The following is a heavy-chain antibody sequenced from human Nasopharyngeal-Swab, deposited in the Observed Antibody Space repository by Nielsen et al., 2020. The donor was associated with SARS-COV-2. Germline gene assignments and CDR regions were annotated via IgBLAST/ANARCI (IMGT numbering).Heavy chain of an antibody. V-gene: IGHV4-39*07. CDR1: GGSISSSSYY. D-gene: IGHD4-23*01. CDR3: ARAGDYGGNHDFDY. CDR2: IYYSGST. J-gene: IGHJ4*02. Sequence: SETLSLTCTVSGGSISSSSYYWGWIRQPPGKGLEWIGSIYYSGSTNYNPSLKSRVTISVDTSKNQFSLKLSSVTAADTAVYYCARAGDYGGNHDFDYWGQGTLVTVSS.